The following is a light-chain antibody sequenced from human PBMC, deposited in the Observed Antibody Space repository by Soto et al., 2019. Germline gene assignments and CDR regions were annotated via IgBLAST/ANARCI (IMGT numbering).Light chain of an antibody. Sequence: DMQMTQSPSPVSASVGDRVTITCRASQGISGWLAWYQQKPGKAPKLLIYAASTLQSGVPSRFSRTGSWPDFTLTIRSLQPEDFAAYYCQQASSFLFTFGPGTKVDIK. J-gene: IGKJ3*01. CDR1: QGISGW. V-gene: IGKV1-12*02. CDR3: QQASSFLFT. CDR2: AAS.